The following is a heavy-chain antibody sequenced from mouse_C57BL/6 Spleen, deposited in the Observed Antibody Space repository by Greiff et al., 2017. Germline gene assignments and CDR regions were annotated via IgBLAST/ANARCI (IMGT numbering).Heavy chain of an antibody. Sequence: QVQLQQSGAELMKPGASVKLSCKATGYTFTGYWIEWVKQRPGHGLEWIGEILPGSGSTNYNEKFKGKSTFTADTSSNTAYMQLSSLTTEDSAIYYCAMSGYDGYYGDYAMDYWGEGTSVTVSS. CDR2: ILPGSGST. CDR3: AMSGYDGYYGDYAMDY. CDR1: GYTFTGYW. D-gene: IGHD2-3*01. V-gene: IGHV1-9*01. J-gene: IGHJ4*01.